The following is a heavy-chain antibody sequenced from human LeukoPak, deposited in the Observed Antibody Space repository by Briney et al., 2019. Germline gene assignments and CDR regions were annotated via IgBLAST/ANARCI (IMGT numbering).Heavy chain of an antibody. Sequence: GASVKVSCKASGYTFTSYGISWVRQAPGQGLEWMGWISAYNGNTNYAQKLQGRVTMTTDTPTSTAYMELRSLRSEDTAVYYCARSSIVVVPAAMNYWGQGTLVTVSS. CDR1: GYTFTSYG. CDR2: ISAYNGNT. J-gene: IGHJ4*02. V-gene: IGHV1-18*01. CDR3: ARSSIVVVPAAMNY. D-gene: IGHD2-2*01.